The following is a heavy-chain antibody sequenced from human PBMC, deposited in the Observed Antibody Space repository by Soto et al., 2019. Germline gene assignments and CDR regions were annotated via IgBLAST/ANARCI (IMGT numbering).Heavy chain of an antibody. J-gene: IGHJ3*02. Sequence: PGGSLRLSCAASGLTVSSNYMSWVRQAPGKGLEWVSVIYSGGSTYYADSVKGRFTISRDNSKNTLYLQMNSLRAEDTAVYYCERAGLVPAARSAFDIWGQGTMVTVSS. CDR1: GLTVSSNY. CDR2: IYSGGST. CDR3: ERAGLVPAARSAFDI. D-gene: IGHD2-2*01. V-gene: IGHV3-66*01.